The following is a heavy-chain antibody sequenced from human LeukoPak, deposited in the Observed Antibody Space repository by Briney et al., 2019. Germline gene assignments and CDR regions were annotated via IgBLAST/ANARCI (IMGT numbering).Heavy chain of an antibody. D-gene: IGHD3-10*01. CDR1: GFTFDDYA. CDR2: ISGDGGST. Sequence: GGSLRLSCAASGFTFDDYAMHWVRQAPGKGLEWVSLISGDGGSTYYADSVKGRFTISRDNSKNSLYLQMNSLRTEDTALYYCAKDRRGPFTPGSGRPNYYYGMDVWGQGTTVTVSS. J-gene: IGHJ6*02. CDR3: AKDRRGPFTPGSGRPNYYYGMDV. V-gene: IGHV3-43*02.